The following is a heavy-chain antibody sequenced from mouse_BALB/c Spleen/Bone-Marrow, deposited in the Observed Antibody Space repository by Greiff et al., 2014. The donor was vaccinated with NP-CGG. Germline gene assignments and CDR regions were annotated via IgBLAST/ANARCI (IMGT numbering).Heavy chain of an antibody. CDR3: TRGRTWDFDY. Sequence: VQLQQSGAELVKPGASVELSCKASGYTFTSYYMYWAKQRPGQGLEWIGEINPSNGGTNFNEKFKSRATLTVDKSSSTAYMQLSSLTSEDSAVYYCTRGRTWDFDYWGQGTTLTVSS. J-gene: IGHJ2*01. CDR2: INPSNGGT. V-gene: IGHV1S81*02. CDR1: GYTFTSYY. D-gene: IGHD4-1*01.